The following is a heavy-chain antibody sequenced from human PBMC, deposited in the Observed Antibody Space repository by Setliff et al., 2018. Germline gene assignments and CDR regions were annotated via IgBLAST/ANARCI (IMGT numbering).Heavy chain of an antibody. Sequence: SETLSLTCTVSGGSINSGVYYWGWIRQPPGKGLEWTGRIYHGVDTYYNASLKSLLTISVDTSKNQFSLKLRSVTAADTAVYARTGTYRYFDYWGQGALVTVSS. V-gene: IGHV4-39*01. J-gene: IGHJ4*02. CDR1: GGSINSGVYY. CDR2: IYHGVDT. D-gene: IGHD1-1*01. CDR3: TGTYRYFDY.